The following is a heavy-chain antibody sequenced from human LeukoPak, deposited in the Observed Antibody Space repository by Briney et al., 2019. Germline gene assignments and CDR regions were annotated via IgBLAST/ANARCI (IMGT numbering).Heavy chain of an antibody. D-gene: IGHD3-10*01. J-gene: IGHJ5*02. V-gene: IGHV4-59*12. Sequence: PSETLSLTCTVSGGSISSYYWSWIRQPPGKGLEWIGYIYYSGSTNYNPSLKSRVTISVDTSKNQFSLKLSSVTAADTAVYYCAITYGSGWFDPWGQGTLVTVSS. CDR2: IYYSGST. CDR3: AITYGSGWFDP. CDR1: GGSISSYY.